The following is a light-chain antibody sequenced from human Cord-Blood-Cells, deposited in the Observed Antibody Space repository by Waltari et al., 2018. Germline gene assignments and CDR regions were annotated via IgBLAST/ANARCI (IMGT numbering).Light chain of an antibody. CDR1: QGIRND. J-gene: IGKJ4*01. CDR2: TAS. CDR3: LQDYNYPLT. Sequence: AIQMTQSPSSLSASVGDRVTITCRASQGIRNDLGWYQQKPGKAPKLLIYTASSLQSGVPSRFSGSGSSTDFTLTISSLQPEDFATYYCLQDYNYPLTFGGGTKVEIK. V-gene: IGKV1-6*01.